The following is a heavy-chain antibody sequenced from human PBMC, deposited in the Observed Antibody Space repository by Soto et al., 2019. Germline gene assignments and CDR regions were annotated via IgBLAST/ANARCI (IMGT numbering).Heavy chain of an antibody. Sequence: QVQLVESGGGVVQPGRSLRLSCAASGFTFSSYGMHWVRQAPGKGLEWVAVISYDGSNKYYADSVKGRFTISRVNSKNTLYLQMNSLRAEDTAVYYCAKSPLSVTSSYYFDYWGQGTLVTVSS. D-gene: IGHD4-17*01. J-gene: IGHJ4*02. CDR3: AKSPLSVTSSYYFDY. V-gene: IGHV3-30*18. CDR1: GFTFSSYG. CDR2: ISYDGSNK.